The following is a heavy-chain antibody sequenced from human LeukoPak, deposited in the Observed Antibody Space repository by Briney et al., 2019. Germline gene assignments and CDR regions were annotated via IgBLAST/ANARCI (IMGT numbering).Heavy chain of an antibody. CDR3: ARGDYGSYWYFDL. V-gene: IGHV4-34*01. J-gene: IGHJ2*01. D-gene: IGHD4-17*01. Sequence: SETLSLTCAVYGGSFSGYYWSWIRQPPGKGLEWIGEINHSGSTNYNPSLKSRVTISVDTSKNQFSLKLSSVTAADTAVYYCARGDYGSYWYFDLWGRGTLVTVSS. CDR1: GGSFSGYY. CDR2: INHSGST.